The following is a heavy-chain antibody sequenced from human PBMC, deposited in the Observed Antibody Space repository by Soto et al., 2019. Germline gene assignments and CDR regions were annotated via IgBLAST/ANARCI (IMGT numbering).Heavy chain of an antibody. J-gene: IGHJ4*02. Sequence: QVQLVESGGGVVQPGRSLRLSCAASGFTFSSYAMHWVRQAPGKGLEWVAVISYDGSNKYYADSVKGRFTISRDNSKNTLYMAMNSLRAEDTAVYYCARVERWGQGTLVTVSS. CDR2: ISYDGSNK. V-gene: IGHV3-30-3*01. D-gene: IGHD1-1*01. CDR3: ARVER. CDR1: GFTFSSYA.